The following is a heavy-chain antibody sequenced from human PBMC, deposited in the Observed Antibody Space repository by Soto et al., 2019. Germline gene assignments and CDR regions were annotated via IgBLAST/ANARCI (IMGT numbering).Heavy chain of an antibody. D-gene: IGHD3-22*01. Sequence: QAHLVQSGAEVRKPGASVKLSCTAAGYAFTGYAIHWVRQAPGQGLEWMEWINAGNGYTKFSQNFQGRVSVTRDTSSSMAYMELSSLRFEDTAVYYCARGDYYDSSGLDLWGQGTLVTVSS. CDR1: GYAFTGYA. J-gene: IGHJ5*02. CDR3: ARGDYYDSSGLDL. V-gene: IGHV1-3*01. CDR2: INAGNGYT.